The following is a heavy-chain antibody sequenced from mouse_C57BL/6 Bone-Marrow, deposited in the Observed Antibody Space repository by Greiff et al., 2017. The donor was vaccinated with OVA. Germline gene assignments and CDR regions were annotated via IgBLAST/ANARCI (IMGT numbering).Heavy chain of an antibody. Sequence: DVMLVESGGGLVKPGGSLKLSCAASGFTFSSYAMSWVRQTPEKRLEWVATISDGGSYTYYPDNVKGRFTISRDNAKNNLYLQMSHLKSEDTAMYYCARDGYLFAYCGQETLVTVSA. CDR3: ARDGYLFAY. J-gene: IGHJ3*01. CDR2: ISDGGSYT. V-gene: IGHV5-4*01. CDR1: GFTFSSYA. D-gene: IGHD2-3*01.